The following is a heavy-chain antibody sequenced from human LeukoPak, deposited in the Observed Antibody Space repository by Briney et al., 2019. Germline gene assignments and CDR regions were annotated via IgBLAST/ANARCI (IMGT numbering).Heavy chain of an antibody. CDR3: AAVEALRGFGDYAPE. CDR2: ISHSGST. Sequence: SETLSLTCAVYCGSFNVYFWGWIRQSPGRGLELIGEISHSGSTNYNPSLISRITMSVDTSKNQFSLKVTSVTAADTAVYYCAAVEALRGFGDYAPEWGQGTLVTVSS. CDR1: CGSFNVYF. D-gene: IGHD5-12*01. J-gene: IGHJ4*02. V-gene: IGHV4-34*01.